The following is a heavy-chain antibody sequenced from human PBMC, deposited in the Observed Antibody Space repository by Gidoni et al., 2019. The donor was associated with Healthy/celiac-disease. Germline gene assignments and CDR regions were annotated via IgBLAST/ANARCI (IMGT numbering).Heavy chain of an antibody. Sequence: EVQLVESGGGLVQPGRSLRLSCAASGFTFDDYAMHWVRQAPGKGLEWVSGISWNSGSIGYADSVKGRFTISRDNAKNSLYLQMNSLRAEDTALYYCAKDSDDSSLGAFDIWGQGTMVTVSS. V-gene: IGHV3-9*01. CDR1: GFTFDDYA. CDR3: AKDSDDSSLGAFDI. CDR2: ISWNSGSI. D-gene: IGHD3-22*01. J-gene: IGHJ3*02.